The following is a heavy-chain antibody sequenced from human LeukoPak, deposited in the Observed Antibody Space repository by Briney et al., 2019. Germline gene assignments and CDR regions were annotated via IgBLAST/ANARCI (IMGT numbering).Heavy chain of an antibody. J-gene: IGHJ4*02. CDR3: AKETRVAGWYSDY. CDR1: GFTFSSYP. Sequence: PGGSLRLSCAASGFTFSSYPMSWVRQAPGKGLEWVSSINDSGGNTYNADSVKGRFTISRDNSKNTLYLQMNSLRAEDTAVYYCAKETRVAGWYSDYRGQGTLVTVSS. V-gene: IGHV3-23*01. CDR2: INDSGGNT. D-gene: IGHD6-19*01.